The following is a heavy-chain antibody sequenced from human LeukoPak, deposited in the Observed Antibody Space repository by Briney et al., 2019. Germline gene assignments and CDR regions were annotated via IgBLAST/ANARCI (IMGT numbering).Heavy chain of an antibody. V-gene: IGHV4-4*07. D-gene: IGHD4-11*01. CDR3: AREKMTTVTTIDY. Sequence: SDTLSLTCAVSGDSISTYYWTWIWQPAGKGVEWIGRIYSSGTPNYNPSLRGRVTISIDTSMNHFSLKLTSVTAADTAVYYCAREKMTTVTTIDYWGQGTLVTVSS. CDR2: IYSSGTP. J-gene: IGHJ4*02. CDR1: GDSISTYY.